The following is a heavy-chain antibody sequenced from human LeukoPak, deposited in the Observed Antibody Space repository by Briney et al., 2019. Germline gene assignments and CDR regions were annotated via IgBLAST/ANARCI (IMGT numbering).Heavy chain of an antibody. J-gene: IGHJ4*02. CDR1: GFAFGSKA. D-gene: IGHD4-23*01. Sequence: GGSLRLSCAVSGFAFGSKAMSWVRQSPARGLEWVASISPGGGTTYYADYVKGRFTISRDNAKNSLYLQMNSLRAEDTAVYYCARNSYGGNQREFDYWGQGTLVTVSS. CDR2: ISPGGGTT. CDR3: ARNSYGGNQREFDY. V-gene: IGHV3-23*01.